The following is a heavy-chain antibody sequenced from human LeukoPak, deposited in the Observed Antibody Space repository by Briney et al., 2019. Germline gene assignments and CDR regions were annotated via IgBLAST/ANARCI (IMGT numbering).Heavy chain of an antibody. V-gene: IGHV4-31*03. Sequence: PSQTPSLTCTVSGGSISSGGYYWSWIRQHPGKGLEWIGYIYYSGSTYYNPSLKSRVTISVDTSKNQFSLKLSSVTAADTAVYYCARDPMTTAVGYYYGMDVWGKGTTVTVSS. CDR2: IYYSGST. CDR1: GGSISSGGYY. D-gene: IGHD4-17*01. CDR3: ARDPMTTAVGYYYGMDV. J-gene: IGHJ6*04.